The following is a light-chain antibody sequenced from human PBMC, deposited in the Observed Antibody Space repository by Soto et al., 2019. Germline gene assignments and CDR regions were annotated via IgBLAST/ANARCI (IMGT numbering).Light chain of an antibody. CDR1: QGISSY. CDR3: QQYYSYPPWT. Sequence: AIRMTQSPSSFSASTGDRVTITCRASQGISSYLAWYQQKPGKAPKLLIYAASTLQSGVPSRFSGSGSGTDFTLTISGLQSEDFATYYCQQYYSYPPWTFDQGTKVVIK. CDR2: AAS. V-gene: IGKV1-8*01. J-gene: IGKJ1*01.